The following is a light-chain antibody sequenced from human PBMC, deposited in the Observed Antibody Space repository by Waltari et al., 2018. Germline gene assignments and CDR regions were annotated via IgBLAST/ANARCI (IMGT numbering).Light chain of an antibody. J-gene: IGLJ3*02. V-gene: IGLV4-69*01. CDR1: SGPSSYA. CDR3: QTWGTGIWV. Sequence: QLVLTQSPSASASLGASVKLTCTLSSGPSSYALACHQQQPEKGPRYLMKLNSDGSHSKGDGIPDRFSGSSSGAERYLTISSLQSEDEADYYCQTWGTGIWVFGGGTKLTVL. CDR2: LNSDGSH.